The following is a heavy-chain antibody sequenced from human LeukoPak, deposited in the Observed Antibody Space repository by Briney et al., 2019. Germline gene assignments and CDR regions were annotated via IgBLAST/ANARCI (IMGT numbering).Heavy chain of an antibody. D-gene: IGHD6-6*01. CDR3: AASAARGAFDI. J-gene: IGHJ3*02. Sequence: AGGSLRLSCEASAFTFSSCGMSWVRQPPGKGLEWVSSISPSGGGTTYADSAKGRFTISRDNSKNTLYLQMNSLRAEDTAVYYCAASAARGAFDIWGQGTMVTVSS. CDR2: ISPSGGGT. V-gene: IGHV3-23*01. CDR1: AFTFSSCG.